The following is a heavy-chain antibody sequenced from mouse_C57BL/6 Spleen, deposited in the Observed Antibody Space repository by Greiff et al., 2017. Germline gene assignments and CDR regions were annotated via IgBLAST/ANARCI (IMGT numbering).Heavy chain of an antibody. D-gene: IGHD2-5*01. CDR1: GYTFTGYW. V-gene: IGHV1-9*01. CDR3: ARKGDYSNRFAY. Sequence: QVQLQQSGAELMKPGASVKLSCKATGYTFTGYWIEWVKQRPGHGLEWIGEILPGSGSTNYNEKFKGKATFTADTSSNTAYMQLSSLTTEDSAIYYCARKGDYSNRFAYWGQGTLVTVSA. J-gene: IGHJ3*01. CDR2: ILPGSGST.